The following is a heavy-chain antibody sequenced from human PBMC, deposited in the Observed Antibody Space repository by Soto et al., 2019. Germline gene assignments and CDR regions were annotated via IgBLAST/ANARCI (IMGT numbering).Heavy chain of an antibody. CDR1: GGTFSTST. CDR2: ITPIFGTA. Sequence: QVQLVQSGAEVKKAGSSVKVSCKASGGTFSTSTISWVRQAPGQGLEWMGGITPIFGTASFAQKFQGRVTITADESTRTVYMELSSLISEDTAMYYCARDGTLYDSSGYYYLYWGQGTLVTVSS. D-gene: IGHD3-22*01. J-gene: IGHJ4*02. V-gene: IGHV1-69*01. CDR3: ARDGTLYDSSGYYYLY.